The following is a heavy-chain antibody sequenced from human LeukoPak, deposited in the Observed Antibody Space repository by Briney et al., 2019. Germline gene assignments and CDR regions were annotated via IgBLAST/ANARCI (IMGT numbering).Heavy chain of an antibody. V-gene: IGHV3-21*01. CDR1: GFTFSSYS. J-gene: IGHJ1*01. D-gene: IGHD6-19*01. Sequence: PGGSLRLSCAASGFTFSSYSMNWVRQAPGKGLEWVSSISSSSSYIYYADSVKGRFTISRDNAKNSLYLQMNSLRAEDTAVYYCARDRVIAVAGYFQHWGQGTLVTVSS. CDR2: ISSSSSYI. CDR3: ARDRVIAVAGYFQH.